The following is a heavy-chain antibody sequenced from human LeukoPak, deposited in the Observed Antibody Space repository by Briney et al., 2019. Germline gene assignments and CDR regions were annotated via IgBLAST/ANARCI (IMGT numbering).Heavy chain of an antibody. D-gene: IGHD6-13*01. CDR2: ISSRGHTI. V-gene: IGHV3-11*04. CDR3: ATEVEYSTNGFDT. J-gene: IGHJ3*02. Sequence: GGSQRLSCAASQFTLSDYYVGWIRQAPGRGLEWVSYISSRGHTIYYAASVKGRFTISRDDAKNEVYLQMTGLRAEDTALYYCATEVEYSTNGFDTWGQGTMVTVSS. CDR1: QFTLSDYY.